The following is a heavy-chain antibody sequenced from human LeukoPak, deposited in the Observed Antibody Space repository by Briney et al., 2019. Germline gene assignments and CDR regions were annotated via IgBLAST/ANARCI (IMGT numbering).Heavy chain of an antibody. CDR3: ARIDYGGNSGGVFDY. V-gene: IGHV4-59*12. J-gene: IGHJ4*02. CDR2: IFYSGIT. D-gene: IGHD4-23*01. Sequence: SETLSLTCTVSGGSISSYYWSWIRQPPGKGLEWIGYIFYSGITNYSPSLKSRVTISVDTSKNQFSLKLSSVTAADTAVYYCARIDYGGNSGGVFDYWGQGTLVTVSS. CDR1: GGSISSYY.